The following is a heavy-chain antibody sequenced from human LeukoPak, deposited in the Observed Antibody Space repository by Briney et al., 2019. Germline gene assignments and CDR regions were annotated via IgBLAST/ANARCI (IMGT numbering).Heavy chain of an antibody. CDR2: INHSGST. D-gene: IGHD2-2*01. J-gene: IGHJ6*03. V-gene: IGHV4-34*01. CDR1: GGSFSGYY. CDR3: ARLPTAYCSYTSCYYMDV. Sequence: SETLSLTCAVYGGSFSGYYWSWIRQPPGKGLEWIGEINHSGSTNYNPSLKSRVTISVDTFKNQFSLKLSSVTAADTAVYYCARLPTAYCSYTSCYYMDVWGKGTTVTVSS.